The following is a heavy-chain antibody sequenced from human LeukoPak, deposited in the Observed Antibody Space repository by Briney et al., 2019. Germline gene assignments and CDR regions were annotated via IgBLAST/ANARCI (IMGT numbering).Heavy chain of an antibody. Sequence: SETLSLTRTVSGGSISSYYGSWIRQPPGKGLEWIGYIYYSGSTNYNPSLKSRVTISVDTSKNQFSLKLSSVTAADTAVYYCASRSSIWSGYQDTLYYFDSWGQGTLVTVSS. CDR2: IYYSGST. CDR3: ASRSSIWSGYQDTLYYFDS. V-gene: IGHV4-59*01. J-gene: IGHJ4*02. CDR1: GGSISSYY. D-gene: IGHD3-3*01.